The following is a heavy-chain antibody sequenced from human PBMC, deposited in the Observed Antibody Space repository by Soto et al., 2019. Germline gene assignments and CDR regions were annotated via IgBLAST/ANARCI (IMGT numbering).Heavy chain of an antibody. CDR1: GGTFSSSA. CDR3: ARGNERLQGGGNYCYILDV. J-gene: IGHJ6*02. D-gene: IGHD1-26*01. CDR2: IIPILRTP. Sequence: QVQLVQSGAEMKEPASSVKVSCTTSGGTFSSSAISWLRQAPGQGLEWMGGIIPILRTPDYAQKFQGSTTTAADESTTTAYMEQSSLRSENTAVYYCARGNERLQGGGNYCYILDVWGPGTTITVTS. V-gene: IGHV1-69*12.